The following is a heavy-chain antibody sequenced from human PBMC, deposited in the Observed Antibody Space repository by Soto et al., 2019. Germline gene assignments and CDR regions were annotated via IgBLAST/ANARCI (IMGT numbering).Heavy chain of an antibody. CDR1: GFTFSSYW. Sequence: EVHLVDSGGGLVQPGGSLRLSCAASGFTFSSYWMSWVRQAPGKGLEWVANIKQDGSEKYYMDSVRGRFTLSRDNAKNSLHLQMSSLRAEDTALYFCARGGYTYGWIFDYWGQGTLVTVSS. CDR3: ARGGYTYGWIFDY. J-gene: IGHJ4*01. D-gene: IGHD2-2*02. V-gene: IGHV3-7*01. CDR2: IKQDGSEK.